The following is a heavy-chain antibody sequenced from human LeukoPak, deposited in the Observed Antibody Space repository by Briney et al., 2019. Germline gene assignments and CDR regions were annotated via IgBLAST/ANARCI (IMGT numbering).Heavy chain of an antibody. CDR2: IYPGDSGT. Sequence: GESLKISCKGSGYSFTSYWIGWVRQMPGKGLEWMGIIYPGDSGTRYSPSFQGQVTISADKSISTAYLQWRRLNASDTAMYYCARQVVQYYYYYYMDVWGKGTTVTVSS. V-gene: IGHV5-51*01. CDR3: ARQVVQYYYYYYMDV. D-gene: IGHD1-1*01. CDR1: GYSFTSYW. J-gene: IGHJ6*03.